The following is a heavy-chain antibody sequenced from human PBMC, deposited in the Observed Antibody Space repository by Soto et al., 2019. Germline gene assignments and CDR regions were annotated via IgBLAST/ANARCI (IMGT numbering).Heavy chain of an antibody. V-gene: IGHV4-59*01. CDR2: IYYSGST. CDR1: GGSISSYY. D-gene: IGHD3-10*01. CDR3: ARTYYYGSGSLFHGMDV. J-gene: IGHJ6*02. Sequence: SETLSLTCTVSGGSISSYYWSWIRQPPGKGLEWIGYIYYSGSTNYNPSLKSRVTISVDTSKNQFSLKLSSVTAADTAVYYCARTYYYGSGSLFHGMDVWGQGTTVTVS.